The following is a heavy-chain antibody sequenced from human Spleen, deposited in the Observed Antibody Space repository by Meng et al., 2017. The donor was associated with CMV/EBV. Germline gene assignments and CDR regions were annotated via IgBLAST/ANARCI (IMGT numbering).Heavy chain of an antibody. D-gene: IGHD3-3*01. CDR3: ARDRPLDDSWSGYYRY. Sequence: ASVKVSCKASGYTFTSYGISWVRQAPGQGLEWMGWISAYNGNTNYAQKLQGRVTMTTDTSTSTAYMELRSLRSDDTAVYYCARDRPLDDSWSGYYRYWGQGILVTVSS. CDR1: GYTFTSYG. CDR2: ISAYNGNT. J-gene: IGHJ4*02. V-gene: IGHV1-18*01.